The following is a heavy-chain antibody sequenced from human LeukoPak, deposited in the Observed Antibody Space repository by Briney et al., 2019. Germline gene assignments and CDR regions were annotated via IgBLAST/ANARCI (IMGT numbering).Heavy chain of an antibody. CDR3: ARADPYYYYYGMDV. CDR2: IYYSRST. CDR1: GGSISSGGYY. J-gene: IGHJ6*02. Sequence: PSETLSLTCTVSGGSISSGGYYWSWIRQHPGKGLEWIGYIYYSRSTYYDPSLKSLVTISVDTSKTQFSLKLSSVTAADTAVYYCARADPYYYYYGMDVWGQGTTVTVSS. V-gene: IGHV4-31*01.